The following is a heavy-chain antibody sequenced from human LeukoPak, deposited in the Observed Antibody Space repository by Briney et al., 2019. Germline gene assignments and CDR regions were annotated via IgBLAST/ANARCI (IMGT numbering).Heavy chain of an antibody. CDR2: ISYDGSNK. Sequence: TGGSLRLSCAASGFTFSSYGMHWVRQAPGKGLEWVAVISYDGSNKYYADSVKGRFTISRDNSKNTLYLQMNSLRAEDTAVYYCAKVRPGTAMVRGYFDYWGQGTLVTVSS. J-gene: IGHJ4*02. CDR3: AKVRPGTAMVRGYFDY. CDR1: GFTFSSYG. D-gene: IGHD5-18*01. V-gene: IGHV3-30*18.